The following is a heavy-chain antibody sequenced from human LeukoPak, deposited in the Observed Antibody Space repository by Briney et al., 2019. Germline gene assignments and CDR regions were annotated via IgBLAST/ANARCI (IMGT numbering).Heavy chain of an antibody. CDR2: INHDGSST. Sequence: GGSLRLSCATSGFTFTTFWMHWVRQAPGKGLVWGSRINHDGSSTNYADSVKGRFTISRDNAKNKVYLTMHSLRAEATAVYYCVRDWGYDSSGYWQKYFDTWGQGTLVTVSS. CDR3: VRDWGYDSSGYWQKYFDT. D-gene: IGHD3-22*01. J-gene: IGHJ4*02. V-gene: IGHV3-74*01. CDR1: GFTFTTFW.